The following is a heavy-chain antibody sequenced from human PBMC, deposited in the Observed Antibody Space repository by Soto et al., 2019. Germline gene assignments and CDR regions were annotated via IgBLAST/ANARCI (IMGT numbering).Heavy chain of an antibody. Sequence: QVQLVQSGAEVKKPGSSVKGSCNASGGTFSSYAISWVRQAPGQGLEWMGGIIPIFGTANYAQKFQRRVTITADESTSTAYRELSSMRSEDTAVYYCARSGYSYGWFDYWGQGTLVTVSS. D-gene: IGHD5-18*01. CDR1: GGTFSSYA. V-gene: IGHV1-69*01. CDR2: IIPIFGTA. J-gene: IGHJ4*02. CDR3: ARSGYSYGWFDY.